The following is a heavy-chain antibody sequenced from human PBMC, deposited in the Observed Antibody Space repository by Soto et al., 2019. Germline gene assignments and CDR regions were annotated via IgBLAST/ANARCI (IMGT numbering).Heavy chain of an antibody. J-gene: IGHJ6*02. CDR3: ARPRGSRRDYYGMDV. D-gene: IGHD3-10*01. V-gene: IGHV5-51*01. Sequence: PGEALKISCKGSGYSFTSYWIGWVRQMPGKGLECMGIIYPGDSDTRYSPFFQGQVTISADKSISTAHLQWSSLKASDTAMYYCARPRGSRRDYYGMDVWGQGTTVTVSS. CDR1: GYSFTSYW. CDR2: IYPGDSDT.